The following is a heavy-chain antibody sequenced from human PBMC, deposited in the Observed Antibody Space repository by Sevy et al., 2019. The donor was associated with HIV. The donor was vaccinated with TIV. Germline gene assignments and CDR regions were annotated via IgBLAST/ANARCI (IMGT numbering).Heavy chain of an antibody. CDR1: GFTFSSYGLSSYS. J-gene: IGHJ6*02. CDR2: ISSSSSYI. D-gene: IGHD1-26*01. Sequence: GGFLRLSCAASGFTFSSYGLSSYSMNWVRQAPGKGLEWVSSISSSSSYIFYADSVKGRFTISRDNAKNSVYLQMNSLRAEDTAVYHCARDRGVGTSSYGMDVWGQGTTVTVSS. V-gene: IGHV3-21*01. CDR3: ARDRGVGTSSYGMDV.